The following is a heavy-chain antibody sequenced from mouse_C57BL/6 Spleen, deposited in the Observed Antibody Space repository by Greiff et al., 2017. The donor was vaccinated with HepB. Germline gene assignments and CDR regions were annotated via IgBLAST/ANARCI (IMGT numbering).Heavy chain of an antibody. V-gene: IGHV1-64*01. CDR1: GYTFTSYW. CDR2: IHPNSGST. J-gene: IGHJ4*01. Sequence: VQLQQPGAELVKPGASVKLSCKASGYTFTSYWMHWVKQRPGQGLEWIGMIHPNSGSTNYNEKFKSKATLTVDKSSSTAYMQLSSLTSEDSAVYYCAKRGYYGSSLYAMDYWGQGTSVTVSS. D-gene: IGHD1-1*01. CDR3: AKRGYYGSSLYAMDY.